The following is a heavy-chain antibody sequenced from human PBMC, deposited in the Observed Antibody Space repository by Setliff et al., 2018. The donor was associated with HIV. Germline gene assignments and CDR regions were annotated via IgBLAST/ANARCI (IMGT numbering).Heavy chain of an antibody. J-gene: IGHJ4*02. CDR2: IYSTGYT. V-gene: IGHV4-61*05. CDR1: GASISNSPHF. CDR3: ARHPREEPQRNYKFDS. Sequence: SETLSLTCTVSGASISNSPHFWSWIRQPPGKGLEWIGYIYSTGYTNYHPSLKTRATISLDTSKSQFSLRLTSVTATDTAIYYCARHPREEPQRNYKFDSWGQGTLVTVSS. D-gene: IGHD1-7*01.